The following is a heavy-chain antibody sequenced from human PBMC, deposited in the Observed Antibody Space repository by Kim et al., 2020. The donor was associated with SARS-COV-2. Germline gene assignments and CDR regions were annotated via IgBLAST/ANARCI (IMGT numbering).Heavy chain of an antibody. CDR2: IYYSEST. V-gene: IGHV4-59*13. J-gene: IGHJ5*02. D-gene: IGHD3-10*01. CDR3: ARHGETKTWFDP. Sequence: SETLSLTCTVSGVSISGDYWRWIRQPPGKGLEWIGDIYYSESTNHTTYNATLMSLVTISADTHMNQLSMKLRSVAAAETSVYLCARHGETKTWFDPSDEG. CDR1: GVSISGDY.